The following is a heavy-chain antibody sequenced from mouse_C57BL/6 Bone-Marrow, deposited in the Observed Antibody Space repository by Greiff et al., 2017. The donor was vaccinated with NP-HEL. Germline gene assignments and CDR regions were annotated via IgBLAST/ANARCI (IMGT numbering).Heavy chain of an antibody. V-gene: IGHV1-81*01. J-gene: IGHJ3*01. CDR3: ARGTTVENWFAY. CDR2: IYPRSGNT. D-gene: IGHD1-1*01. Sequence: QVQLQQSGAELARPGASVKLSCKASGYTFTSYGISWVKQRTGQGLEWIGEIYPRSGNTYYNEKFKGKATLTADKSSSTAYMELRSLTSEDSAVYFCARGTTVENWFAYWGQGTLVTVSA. CDR1: GYTFTSYG.